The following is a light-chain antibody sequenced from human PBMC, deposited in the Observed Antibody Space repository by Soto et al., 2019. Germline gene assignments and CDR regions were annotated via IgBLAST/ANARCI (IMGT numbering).Light chain of an antibody. CDR2: GSS. Sequence: DIQMTQSPSSLSASVGDRVAITCRASQGIRNDLGWYQQTPGKAPKRLIYGSSSLQSGVPSRFSGSGSGTEFTLTISSRQPEDVASYFCLQYNSVPPTVGGGTKVEIK. CDR1: QGIRND. CDR3: LQYNSVPPT. J-gene: IGKJ4*01. V-gene: IGKV1-17*01.